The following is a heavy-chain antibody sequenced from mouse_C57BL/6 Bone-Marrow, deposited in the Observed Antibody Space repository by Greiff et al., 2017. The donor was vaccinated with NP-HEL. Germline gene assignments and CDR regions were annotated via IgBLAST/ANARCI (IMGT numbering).Heavy chain of an antibody. J-gene: IGHJ4*01. CDR2: IDPSDSYT. CDR3: ARLGSTYAMDY. Sequence: VQLQQPGAELVKPGASVKLSCKASGYTFTSYWMQWVKQRPGQGLEWIGEIDPSDSYTNYNQKFKGQATLTVDTSSSTAYMQLSSLTAEDSAVYYCARLGSTYAMDYWGQGTSVTVSS. V-gene: IGHV1-50*01. D-gene: IGHD1-1*01. CDR1: GYTFTSYW.